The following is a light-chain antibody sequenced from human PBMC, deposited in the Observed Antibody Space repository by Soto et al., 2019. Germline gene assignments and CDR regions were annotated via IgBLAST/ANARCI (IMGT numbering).Light chain of an antibody. J-gene: IGKJ4*01. CDR2: AAS. CDR1: QDIRSY. V-gene: IGKV1-9*01. CDR3: QQSKIYPLT. Sequence: GDRVTITCRASQDIRSYLAWYQQKPGKAPTLLIYAASTLQSGVPSRFSGSGSGTEFSLTISSLQPEDFATYYCQQSKIYPLTFGGGTKVEIK.